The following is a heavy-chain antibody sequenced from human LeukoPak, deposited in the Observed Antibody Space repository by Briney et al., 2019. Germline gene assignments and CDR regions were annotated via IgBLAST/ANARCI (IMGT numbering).Heavy chain of an antibody. V-gene: IGHV3-21*01. Sequence: GGSLRLSCVASGFTFRTYWMYWVRQAPGKGLEWVSSISSSSSYIYYADSVKGRFTISRDNAKNSLYLQMNSLRAEDTAVYYCARAGSSGPGGHFDYWGQGTLVTVSS. CDR2: ISSSSSYI. CDR1: GFTFRTYW. D-gene: IGHD3-22*01. J-gene: IGHJ4*02. CDR3: ARAGSSGPGGHFDY.